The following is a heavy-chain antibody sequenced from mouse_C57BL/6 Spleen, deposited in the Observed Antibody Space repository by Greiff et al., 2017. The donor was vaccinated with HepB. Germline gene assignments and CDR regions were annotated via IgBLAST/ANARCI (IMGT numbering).Heavy chain of an antibody. CDR2: IDPETGGT. CDR1: GYTFTDYE. D-gene: IGHD2-5*01. V-gene: IGHV1-15*01. CDR3: TRSGTYYSNYDYFDY. Sequence: VQLQQSGAELVRPGASVTLSCKASGYTFTDYEMHWVKQTPVHGLEWIGAIDPETGGTAYNQKFKGKAILTADKSSSTAYMELRSLTSEDSAVYYCTRSGTYYSNYDYFDYWGQGTTLTVSS. J-gene: IGHJ2*01.